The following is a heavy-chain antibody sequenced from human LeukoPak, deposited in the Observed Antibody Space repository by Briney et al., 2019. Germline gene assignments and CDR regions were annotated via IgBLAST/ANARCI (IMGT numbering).Heavy chain of an antibody. Sequence: SETLSLTCAVYGGSFSGYYWSWIRQPPGKGLEWIGEINHSGSTNYNPSLKSRVTIPVDTSKNQFSLKLSSVTAADTAVYYCARERDYDSSGYYFDYWGQGTLVTVSS. V-gene: IGHV4-34*01. CDR2: INHSGST. CDR1: GGSFSGYY. CDR3: ARERDYDSSGYYFDY. D-gene: IGHD3-22*01. J-gene: IGHJ4*02.